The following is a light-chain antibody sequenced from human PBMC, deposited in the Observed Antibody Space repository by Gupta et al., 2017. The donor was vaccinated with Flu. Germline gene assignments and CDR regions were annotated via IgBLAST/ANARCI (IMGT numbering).Light chain of an antibody. J-gene: IGLJ2*01. CDR1: SSAFGGYKY. Sequence: STIACTGTSSAFGGYKYVSWYQQHPGKAPKLIIYDVNKRPAGVSDRFSGSKSDNTASLTISGLQAEDEGEYYCTSYTSSSALVEFGEGTRLTVL. V-gene: IGLV2-14*04. CDR3: TSYTSSSALVE. CDR2: DVN.